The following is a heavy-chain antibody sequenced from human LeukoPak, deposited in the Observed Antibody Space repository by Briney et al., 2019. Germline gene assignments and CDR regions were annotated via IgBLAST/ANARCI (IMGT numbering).Heavy chain of an antibody. CDR1: GGSISSSSYY. V-gene: IGHV4-39*01. J-gene: IGHJ3*02. CDR2: IYYSGST. CDR3: ARHESRDAFDI. Sequence: SETLSLTCTVSGGSISSSSYYWGWLRQPPGKGLEWIGSIYYSGSTYYNPSLKSRVTISVDTSKNQFSLKLSSVTAADTAVYYCARHESRDAFDIWGQGTMVTVSS.